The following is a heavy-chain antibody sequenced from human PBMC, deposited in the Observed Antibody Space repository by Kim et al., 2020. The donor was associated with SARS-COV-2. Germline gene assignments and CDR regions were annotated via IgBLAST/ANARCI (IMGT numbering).Heavy chain of an antibody. D-gene: IGHD4-17*01. CDR2: IRSKAYGGTT. Sequence: GGSLRLSCTASGFTFGDYAMSWFRQAPGKGLEWVGFIRSKAYGGTTEYAASVKGRFTISRDDYKSIAYLQMNSLKTEETAVYYCTRLDDYGDDPYYYYGMDVWGQGTTVTVSS. CDR1: GFTFGDYA. J-gene: IGHJ6*02. CDR3: TRLDDYGDDPYYYYGMDV. V-gene: IGHV3-49*03.